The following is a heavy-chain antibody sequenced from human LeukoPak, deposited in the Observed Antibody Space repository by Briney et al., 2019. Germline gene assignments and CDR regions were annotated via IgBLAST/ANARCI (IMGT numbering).Heavy chain of an antibody. CDR3: AKDQKPDSGYDIDY. CDR1: GFTISTYG. D-gene: IGHD5-12*01. J-gene: IGHJ4*02. Sequence: TGGSLRLSCAASGFTISTYGMNWVRQAPRKGLEWVSVIFGSGDSTYYADSVKGRFTISRDRSKNTLYLEMHSLRADDTAVYYCAKDQKPDSGYDIDYWGQGTLVTVSS. V-gene: IGHV3-23*01. CDR2: IFGSGDST.